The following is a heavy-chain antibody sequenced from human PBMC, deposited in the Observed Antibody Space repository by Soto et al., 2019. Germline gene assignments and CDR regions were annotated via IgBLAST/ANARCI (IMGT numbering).Heavy chain of an antibody. V-gene: IGHV4-30-4*01. Sequence: PSETLSLTSTVSGASISSGNYYWTWDRKPPGKGLEWIGYIYYSGATYTNPAIKSRLNISIDTSSDQFFLSLTSVTLADSAVYPCATPRGGIGVNYYGLDPCGQCSTVSIAS. D-gene: IGHD3-10*01. CDR3: ATPRGGIGVNYYGLDP. CDR1: GASISSGNYY. CDR2: IYYSGAT. J-gene: IGHJ6*02.